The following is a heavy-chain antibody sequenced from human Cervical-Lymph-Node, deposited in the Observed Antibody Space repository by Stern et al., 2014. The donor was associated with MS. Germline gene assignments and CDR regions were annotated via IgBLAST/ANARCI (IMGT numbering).Heavy chain of an antibody. CDR3: ARGVTAVTNYVPNWCFDL. CDR2: VYYSGIT. CDR1: GGSITNRDY. D-gene: IGHD4-11*01. Sequence: QVQLQESGPGLVKPSETLSLTCTVSGGSITNRDYWGWIRQSPGKGLEWIGSVYYSGITYYRPYLKSRATISIDTSKNQFFLTLISVTATDTAVYFCARGVTAVTNYVPNWCFDLWGRGTLVTVSS. V-gene: IGHV4-39*02. J-gene: IGHJ2*01.